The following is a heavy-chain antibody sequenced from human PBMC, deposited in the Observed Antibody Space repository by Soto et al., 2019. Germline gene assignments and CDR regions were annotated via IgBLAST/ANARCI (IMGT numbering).Heavy chain of an antibody. D-gene: IGHD3-3*02. J-gene: IGHJ4*02. CDR1: GFTFSSYA. V-gene: IGHV3-30-3*01. Sequence: QVQLVESGGGVVQPGRSLRLSCAASGFTFSSYAMHWVRQAPGKGLEWVAVISYDGSNKYYADSVKGRFTISRDNSKNTLYLQMNSLRAEDTAVYYCARDQRIENDYWGQGTLVTVSS. CDR3: ARDQRIENDY. CDR2: ISYDGSNK.